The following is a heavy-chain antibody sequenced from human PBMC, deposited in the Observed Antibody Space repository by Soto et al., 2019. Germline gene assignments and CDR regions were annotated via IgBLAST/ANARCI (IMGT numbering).Heavy chain of an antibody. CDR3: ARMATFGSLNWFDP. Sequence: ASVKVSCKASGYSFTNNDVRCVRQSTGQGLEWMGWMNPGSGDTGYAQKFQGRVTMTRDISIATAYMELSSLRSDDTAIYYCARMATFGSLNWFDPWGQGTLVTVSS. CDR2: MNPGSGDT. D-gene: IGHD3-16*01. V-gene: IGHV1-8*01. J-gene: IGHJ5*02. CDR1: GYSFTNND.